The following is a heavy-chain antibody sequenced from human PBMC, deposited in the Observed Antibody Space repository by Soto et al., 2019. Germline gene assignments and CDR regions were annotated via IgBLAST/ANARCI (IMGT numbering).Heavy chain of an antibody. D-gene: IGHD5-12*01. CDR1: GYTFTGYY. CDR2: IVPIFGTA. V-gene: IGHV1-69*06. CDR3: ASRVNGYSGYANHC. J-gene: IGHJ4*02. Sequence: GASVKVSCKASGYTFTGYYMRWVRQAPGQGLEWMGRIVPIFGTANYAQKFQGRVTITADKSTSTAYMELGSLRPEDTAVYYCASRVNGYSGYANHCWGQGTLVTVSS.